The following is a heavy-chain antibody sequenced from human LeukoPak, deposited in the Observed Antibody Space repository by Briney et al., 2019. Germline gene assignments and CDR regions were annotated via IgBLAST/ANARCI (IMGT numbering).Heavy chain of an antibody. V-gene: IGHV3-30-3*01. J-gene: IGHJ4*02. CDR1: GFTFSSYA. CDR2: ISHDGSNK. CDR3: ASLVNSYFDY. D-gene: IGHD4-23*01. Sequence: GGSLRLSCAASGFTFSSYAMHWVRQAPGKGLEWVAVISHDGSNKYYADSVKGRFTISRDNSKNTLYLQMNSLRAEDTAVYYCASLVNSYFDYWGQGTLVTVSS.